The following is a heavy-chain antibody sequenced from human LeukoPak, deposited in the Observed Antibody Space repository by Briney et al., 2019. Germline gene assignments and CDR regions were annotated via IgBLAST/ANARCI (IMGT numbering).Heavy chain of an antibody. CDR3: VRESIGFDY. CDR2: IKQDGSEK. V-gene: IGHV3-7*01. J-gene: IGHJ4*02. Sequence: GGSLRLSCAASGFSFSDYHMSWVRQAPGKGLEWVANIKQDGSEKYYVDSVKGRFTISRDNAKNSLYLQMNSLRAEDTAVYYCVRESIGFDYWGQGTLVTVSS. CDR1: GFSFSDYH. D-gene: IGHD2-15*01.